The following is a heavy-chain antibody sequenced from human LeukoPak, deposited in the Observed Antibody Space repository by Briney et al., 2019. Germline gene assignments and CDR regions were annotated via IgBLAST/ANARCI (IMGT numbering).Heavy chain of an antibody. D-gene: IGHD2-15*01. CDR2: FTCIGYYT. V-gene: IGHV3-11*05. Sequence: GGSLRLSCAASGFTFSDYYMTWTRQAPGKGLEWVSYFTCIGYYTNYGDSVKGRFTMSRDNAKKPLYLQMDSLRAEDTAVYYCARVSKAANPTSDSPWFDPWGQGTLVTVSS. CDR3: ARVSKAANPTSDSPWFDP. J-gene: IGHJ5*02. CDR1: GFTFSDYY.